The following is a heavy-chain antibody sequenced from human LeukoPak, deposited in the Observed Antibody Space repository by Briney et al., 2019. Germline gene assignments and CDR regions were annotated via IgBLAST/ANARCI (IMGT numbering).Heavy chain of an antibody. CDR3: ARGSLPGTTLDY. J-gene: IGHJ4*02. Sequence: ASVKVSCKASGYTFTGNYMHWVRQATGQGLEWMGWMNPNSGNTGYAQKFQGRVTITRNTSISTAYMELSSLRSEDTAVYYCARGSLPGTTLDYWGQGTLVTVSS. CDR1: GYTFTGNY. V-gene: IGHV1-8*03. D-gene: IGHD1/OR15-1a*01. CDR2: MNPNSGNT.